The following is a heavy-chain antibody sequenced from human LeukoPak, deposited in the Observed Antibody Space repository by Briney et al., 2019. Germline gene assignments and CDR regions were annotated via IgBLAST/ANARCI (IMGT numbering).Heavy chain of an antibody. CDR3: ARGPAFDY. CDR1: GGSISNYY. J-gene: IGHJ4*02. Sequence: SETLTLTCTVSGGSISNYYWSWIRQPPGKRLEWIGYIFSSGSTKYNPSLKSQVTISLDTSKNQFSLKLSSVTAADTAVYYCARGPAFDYWGQGTLVTVSS. CDR2: IFSSGST. V-gene: IGHV4-59*01.